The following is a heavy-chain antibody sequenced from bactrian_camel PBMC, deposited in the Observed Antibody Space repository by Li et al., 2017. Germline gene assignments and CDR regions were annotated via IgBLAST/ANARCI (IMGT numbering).Heavy chain of an antibody. CDR1: GFTLGDTD. D-gene: IGHD3*01. Sequence: DVQLVESGGGSVQAGGSLRLSCLGSGFTLGDTDMGWFRQAPGKEREGVAGMSTSGGGTYYTDAVKGRFTISHDAAKNSIDLQMNSLKPDDTAVYYCAATGQMVSVAGCRTQGTQVTVS. J-gene: IGHJ4*01. V-gene: IGHV3S66*01. CDR2: MSTSGGGT.